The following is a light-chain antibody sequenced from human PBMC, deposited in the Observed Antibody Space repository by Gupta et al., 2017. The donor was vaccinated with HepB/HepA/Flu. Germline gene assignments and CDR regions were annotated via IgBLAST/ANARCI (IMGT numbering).Light chain of an antibody. CDR3: QQIDSTPPIT. J-gene: IGKJ5*01. CDR2: AAS. Sequence: DIQMTQSPSSLSASVGDRVTITCRASQSISSYLNWYQQKPGKAPKLLIYAASSLQSGVPSRFSGSGSGTDFTLTISSRQPEDFATYYCQQIDSTPPITFGQGTLMEIK. CDR1: QSISSY. V-gene: IGKV1-39*01.